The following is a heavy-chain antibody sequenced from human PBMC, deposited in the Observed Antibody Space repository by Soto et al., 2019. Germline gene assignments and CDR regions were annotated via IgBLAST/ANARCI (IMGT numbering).Heavy chain of an antibody. V-gene: IGHV4-39*01. CDR2: IYYSGST. CDR1: GGSISSSSYY. D-gene: IGHD1-26*01. CDR3: GRLRSASYSTPEYFQH. Sequence: QLQLQESGPGLVKPSETLSLTCTVSGGSISSSSYYWGWIRQPPGKGLEWIGRIYYSGSTYYNPSLKTPLTISVDTSKNQSSTKLSSVTAADTAVYYCGRLRSASYSTPEYFQHWGQGTLVTVSS. J-gene: IGHJ1*01.